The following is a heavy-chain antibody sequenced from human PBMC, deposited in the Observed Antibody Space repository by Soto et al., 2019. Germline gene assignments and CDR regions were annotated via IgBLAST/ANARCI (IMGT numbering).Heavy chain of an antibody. CDR1: GFTFSSYG. V-gene: IGHV3-30*18. Sequence: PGGSLRLSCAASGFTFSSYGMHWVRQAPGKGLEWVAVISYDGSNKYYADSVKGRFTISRDNSKNTLYLQMNSLRAEDTAVYYCAKGQPWGDFWSGVFDYWGQGTLVTVSS. D-gene: IGHD3-3*01. J-gene: IGHJ4*02. CDR3: AKGQPWGDFWSGVFDY. CDR2: ISYDGSNK.